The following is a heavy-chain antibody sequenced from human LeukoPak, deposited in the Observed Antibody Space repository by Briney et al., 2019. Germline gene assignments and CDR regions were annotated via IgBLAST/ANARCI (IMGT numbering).Heavy chain of an antibody. CDR1: GFTFSSYA. CDR3: ARDLAYCGGDCPESNFDY. D-gene: IGHD2-21*02. Sequence: PGGSLRLSCAASGFTFSSYAMHWVRQAPGKGLEWVAVISYDGSNKYYADCVKGRLTISRDNSKNTLYLQMNSLRAEDTAVYYCARDLAYCGGDCPESNFDYWGQGTLVTVSS. CDR2: ISYDGSNK. V-gene: IGHV3-30-3*01. J-gene: IGHJ4*02.